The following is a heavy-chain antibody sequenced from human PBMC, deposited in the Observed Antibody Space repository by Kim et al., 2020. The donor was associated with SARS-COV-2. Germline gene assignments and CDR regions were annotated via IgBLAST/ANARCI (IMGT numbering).Heavy chain of an antibody. V-gene: IGHV3-11*06. J-gene: IGHJ4*02. CDR3: ASGGYYGSGSYGGSYYFDY. D-gene: IGHD3-10*01. Sequence: GRCTIARDNAKNSLYLQMNSLRAEDTAVYYCASGGYYGSGSYGGSYYFDYWGQGTLVTVSS.